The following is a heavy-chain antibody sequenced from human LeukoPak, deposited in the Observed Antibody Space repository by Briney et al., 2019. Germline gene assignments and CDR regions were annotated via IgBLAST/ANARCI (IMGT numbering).Heavy chain of an antibody. CDR1: GYTFTSYG. CDR2: ISAYNGNT. D-gene: IGHD5-18*01. Sequence: ASVKVSCKASGYTFTSYGISWVRQAPGQGLEWMGWISAYNGNTNYAQKLQGRVTMTTDTSTSTAYMELRSLRSDDTAVYYCARDLPVDTAMVGGRTFAYWGQGTLVTVSS. J-gene: IGHJ4*02. V-gene: IGHV1-18*01. CDR3: ARDLPVDTAMVGGRTFAY.